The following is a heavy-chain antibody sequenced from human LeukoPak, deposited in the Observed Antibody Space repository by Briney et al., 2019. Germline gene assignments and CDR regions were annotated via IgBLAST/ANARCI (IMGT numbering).Heavy chain of an antibody. J-gene: IGHJ6*03. V-gene: IGHV4-61*08. CDR3: ARHSLGSDNYHFYMDV. Sequence: PSETLSLTCTVSGDPITISSDYKWTWIRQPPRKGLEWIGYIYYSGSTNYNPSLQSRVTISVDTSNNQFSLKLTSVTAADTAVYYCARHSLGSDNYHFYMDVWGKGTPVIVSS. CDR1: GDPITISSDY. CDR2: IYYSGST. D-gene: IGHD6-19*01.